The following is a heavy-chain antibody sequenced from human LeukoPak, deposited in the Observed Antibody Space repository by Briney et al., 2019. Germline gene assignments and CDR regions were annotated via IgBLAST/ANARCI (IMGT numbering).Heavy chain of an antibody. CDR1: GFTFSSYG. Sequence: GGSLRLSCAASGFTFSSYGMHWVRQAPGMGLEWVAVIWYDGSNKYYADSVKGRFTISRDNSKNTLYLQMNSLRAEDTAVYYCARGPWYYGFWSGYFFIDYWGQGTLVTVSS. J-gene: IGHJ4*02. CDR2: IWYDGSNK. D-gene: IGHD3-3*01. CDR3: ARGPWYYGFWSGYFFIDY. V-gene: IGHV3-33*01.